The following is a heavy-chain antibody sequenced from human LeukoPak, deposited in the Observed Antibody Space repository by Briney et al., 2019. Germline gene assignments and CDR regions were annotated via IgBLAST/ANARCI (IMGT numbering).Heavy chain of an antibody. CDR2: ISPSITI. CDR3: ARDRMEYSSGWPAYYYYYMDV. J-gene: IGHJ6*03. V-gene: IGHV3-48*04. Sequence: PGGSLRLSCAASGFTFSGYSMNWVRHAPGEGLEWVSYISPSITIYYADSVKGRFTISRDNAKNSLYLQMNSLRAEDTAVYYCARDRMEYSSGWPAYYYYYMDVWGKGTTVTISS. D-gene: IGHD6-19*01. CDR1: GFTFSGYS.